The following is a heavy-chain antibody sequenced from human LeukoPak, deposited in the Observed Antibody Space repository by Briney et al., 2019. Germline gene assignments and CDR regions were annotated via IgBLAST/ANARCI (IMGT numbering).Heavy chain of an antibody. CDR2: IKTKTDGGTT. V-gene: IGHV3-15*01. D-gene: IGHD2-2*01. CDR1: GFTFTGYS. CDR3: TTDVGYCSSTSCLDY. Sequence: GGSLRLSCAASGFTFTGYSMNWFRQAPGKGLEWVGRIKTKTDGGTTDYAAPVKGRFTISRDDSKNTLYLQMNSLKTEDTAVYYCTTDVGYCSSTSCLDYWGQGTLVTVSS. J-gene: IGHJ4*02.